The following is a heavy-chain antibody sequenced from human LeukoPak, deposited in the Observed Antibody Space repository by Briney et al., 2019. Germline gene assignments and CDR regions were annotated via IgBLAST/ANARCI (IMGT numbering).Heavy chain of an antibody. J-gene: IGHJ6*03. D-gene: IGHD3-9*01. Sequence: GASVKVSCXASGGTFSSYAISWVRQAPGQGLEWMARIIPIFGTANYAQKFQGRVTITTDESTSTAYMELSSLRSEDTAVYYCAREVYDILTGYSYYYYMDVWGKGTTVTVSS. CDR2: IIPIFGTA. CDR3: AREVYDILTGYSYYYYMDV. CDR1: GGTFSSYA. V-gene: IGHV1-69*05.